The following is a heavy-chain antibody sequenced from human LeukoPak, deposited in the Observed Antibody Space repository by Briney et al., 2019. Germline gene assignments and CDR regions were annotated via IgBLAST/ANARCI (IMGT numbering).Heavy chain of an antibody. D-gene: IGHD4-17*01. CDR3: ATVKYDYGDPVGWFDP. CDR2: ICNDGGNE. J-gene: IGHJ5*02. CDR1: GFMFSSYA. V-gene: IGHV3-33*01. Sequence: GGSLRLSCAASGFMFSSYAMHWVRQAPGKGLEWVAIICNDGGNEYYADSVRGRFTISRDNSKNTLYLLMTSLRADDTAVYYCATVKYDYGDPVGWFDPWGQGTLVTVSS.